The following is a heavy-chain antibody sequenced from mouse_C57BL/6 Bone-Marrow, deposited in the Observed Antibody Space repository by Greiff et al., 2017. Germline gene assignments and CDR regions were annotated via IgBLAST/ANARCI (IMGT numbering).Heavy chain of an antibody. J-gene: IGHJ4*01. CDR3: ARIASYYDYDEGDYYAMDY. V-gene: IGHV8-8*01. Sequence: QVTLKVSGPGILQPSQTLSLTCSFSGFSLSTFGMGVGWIRQPSGKGLEWLAHIWWDDDKYYNPALKSRLTISKDTSKNQVFLKIANVDTADTATYYCARIASYYDYDEGDYYAMDYWGQGTSVTVSS. D-gene: IGHD2-4*01. CDR2: IWWDDDK. CDR1: GFSLSTFGMG.